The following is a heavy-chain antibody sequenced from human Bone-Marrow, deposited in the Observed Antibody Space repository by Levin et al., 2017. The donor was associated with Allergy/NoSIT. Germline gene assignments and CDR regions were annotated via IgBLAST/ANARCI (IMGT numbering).Heavy chain of an antibody. J-gene: IGHJ5*01. V-gene: IGHV3-23*01. CDR2: ITGSGDET. CDR1: GFTFNNCA. CDR3: AKKRERAVVPAAMPWSIDSGGDDS. D-gene: IGHD2-2*01. Sequence: GGSLRLSCAASGFTFNNCALSWVRQAPGKGLEWVSVITGSGDETYYADSVKGRFTISRDNSKNTLYLQMDNLTGGDTAIYYCAKKRERAVVPAAMPWSIDSGGDDSWDQGTLVTGSS.